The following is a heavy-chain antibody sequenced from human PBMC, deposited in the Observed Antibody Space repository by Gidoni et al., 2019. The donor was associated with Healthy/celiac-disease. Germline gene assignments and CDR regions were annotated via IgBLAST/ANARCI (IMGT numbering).Heavy chain of an antibody. V-gene: IGHV1-69*04. CDR1: GGTFSSYA. D-gene: IGHD1-26*01. CDR2: LIPILGIA. CDR3: AREGGSYSEYYYYMDV. Sequence: QVQLVQSGAEVKKPGSSVKVSCKASGGTFSSYAISWVRQAPGQGLEWMGRLIPILGIANYAQKFQGRVTITADKSTSTAYMELSSLRSEDTAVYYCAREGGSYSEYYYYMDVWGKGTTVTVSS. J-gene: IGHJ6*03.